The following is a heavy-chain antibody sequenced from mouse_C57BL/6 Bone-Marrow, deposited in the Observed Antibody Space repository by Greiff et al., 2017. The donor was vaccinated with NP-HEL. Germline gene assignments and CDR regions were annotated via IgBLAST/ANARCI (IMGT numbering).Heavy chain of an antibody. Sequence: VQLQQPGAELVRPGASVTLSCKASGYTFTDYEMHWVKQTPVHGLEWIGAIDPETGGTAYNQKFKGKAILTADTSSSTAYMELRSLTSEDSAVYYCARRSYYGRWFDYWGQGTTLTVSA. CDR1: GYTFTDYE. D-gene: IGHD1-1*01. V-gene: IGHV1-15*01. CDR3: ARRSYYGRWFDY. J-gene: IGHJ2*01. CDR2: IDPETGGT.